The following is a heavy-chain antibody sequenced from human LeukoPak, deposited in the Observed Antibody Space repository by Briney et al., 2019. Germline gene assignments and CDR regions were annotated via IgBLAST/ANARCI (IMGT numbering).Heavy chain of an antibody. J-gene: IGHJ3*02. V-gene: IGHV3-30*02. Sequence: PGGSLRLSCAASGFTFSSYGMHWVRQAPGKGLEWVAFIRYDGSNKYYADSVKGRFTISRDNSKNTLYLQMNSLRAEDTAVYYCARDYWVPYDAFDIWGQGTMVTVSS. CDR1: GFTFSSYG. CDR2: IRYDGSNK. CDR3: ARDYWVPYDAFDI. D-gene: IGHD1-1*01.